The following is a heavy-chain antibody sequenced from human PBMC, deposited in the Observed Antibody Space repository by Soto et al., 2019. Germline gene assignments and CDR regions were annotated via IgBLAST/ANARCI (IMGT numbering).Heavy chain of an antibody. V-gene: IGHV4-30-4*01. Sequence: SETLSLTCTVSGDSIFGGDYYWSWIRQPPGKGLQWVGSIYYSGSTYYNPSLKSRVAISVDTSQNQFSLKLSSVTAADTAVYFCARDVDSTILKPNDAFGIWGQGTMVTVSS. CDR3: ARDVDSTILKPNDAFGI. CDR2: IYYSGST. D-gene: IGHD5-18*01. CDR1: GDSIFGGDYY. J-gene: IGHJ3*02.